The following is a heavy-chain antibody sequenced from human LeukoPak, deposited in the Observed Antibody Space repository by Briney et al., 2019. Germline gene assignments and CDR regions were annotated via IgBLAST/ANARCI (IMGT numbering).Heavy chain of an antibody. V-gene: IGHV1-69*04. CDR3: ARGCDSSSCPIDY. Sequence: SVTVSCKASGGTFRTYGINWVRQAPGQGLEWMGRIIPLVGTTNYAQKFQGRVTITANKSTGTAYLELSSLRSDDTAVYYCARGCDSSSCPIDYWGQGTLVTVSS. CDR1: GGTFRTYG. D-gene: IGHD2-2*01. J-gene: IGHJ4*02. CDR2: IIPLVGTT.